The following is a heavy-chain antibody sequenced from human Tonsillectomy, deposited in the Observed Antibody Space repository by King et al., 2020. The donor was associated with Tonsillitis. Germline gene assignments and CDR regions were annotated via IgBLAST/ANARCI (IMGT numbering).Heavy chain of an antibody. CDR2: ISSSSSYT. CDR3: ARDKEAYYYDSSGYPNYYYYMDV. D-gene: IGHD3-22*01. CDR1: GFTFSDYY. V-gene: IGHV3-11*05. J-gene: IGHJ6*03. Sequence: VQLVESGGGLVKPGGSLRLSCAASGFTFSDYYMSWLRQAPGKGLEWVSYISSSSSYTNYADSVKGRFTISRDNAKNSLYLQMNSLRSEETAVYYCARDKEAYYYDSSGYPNYYYYMDVWGKGTTVTVSS.